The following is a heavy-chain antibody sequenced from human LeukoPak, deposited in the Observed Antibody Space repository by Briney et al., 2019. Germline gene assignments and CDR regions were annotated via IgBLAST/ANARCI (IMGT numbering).Heavy chain of an antibody. CDR2: IYYSGST. CDR1: GGSISSYY. CDR3: ARRAVVIALSFDN. Sequence: SETLPLTCTVSGGSISSYYWSWIPQPPGKGLEWIGYIYYSGSTNYNPSLKSRVTISVDTSKNQFSLKLSSVTAADTAVYLYARRAVVIALSFDNCREGTMVTVSS. J-gene: IGHJ3*02. V-gene: IGHV4-59*01. D-gene: IGHD2-21*01.